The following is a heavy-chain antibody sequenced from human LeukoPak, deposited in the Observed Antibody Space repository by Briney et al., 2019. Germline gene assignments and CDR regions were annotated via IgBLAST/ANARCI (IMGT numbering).Heavy chain of an antibody. CDR1: GFTFTSSA. V-gene: IGHV1-58*01. CDR3: AASPDYYDSSGYSYYFDY. CDR2: IVVGSGNT. Sequence: GTSVTVSCTASGFTFTSSAVQWVRQARGQRLEWIGWIVVGSGNTNYAQKFQERVTITRDMSTSTAYMELSSLRSEDTAVYYCAASPDYYDSSGYSYYFDYWGQGTLVTVSS. D-gene: IGHD3-22*01. J-gene: IGHJ4*02.